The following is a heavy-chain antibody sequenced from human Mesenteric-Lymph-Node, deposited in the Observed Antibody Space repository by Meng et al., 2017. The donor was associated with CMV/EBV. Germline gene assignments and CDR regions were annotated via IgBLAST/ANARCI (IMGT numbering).Heavy chain of an antibody. V-gene: IGHV1-69*05. D-gene: IGHD6-13*01. CDR3: ARPYIAAAGSYNWFDP. CDR1: GGTFSSYA. CDR2: IIPIFGTA. Sequence: SVKVSCKASGGTFSSYAISWVRQATGQGLEWMGGIIPIFGTANYAQKFQGRVTITTDESTSTAYMELSSLRSEDTAVYYCARPYIAAAGSYNWFDPWGQGTLVTVSS. J-gene: IGHJ5*02.